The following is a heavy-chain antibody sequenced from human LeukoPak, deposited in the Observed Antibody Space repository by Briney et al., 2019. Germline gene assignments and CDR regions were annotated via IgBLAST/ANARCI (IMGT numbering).Heavy chain of an antibody. Sequence: GGSLRLSCAASGFSFSSYEMSWVRQAPGKGLEWVAYIDSGSSVIKYADSVKGRFTASRGNTQNSLYLQLNNLRVEDTAVYYCAREVTVTPDALDVWGQGTMVTVSS. CDR2: IDSGSSVI. CDR3: AREVTVTPDALDV. V-gene: IGHV3-48*03. J-gene: IGHJ3*01. D-gene: IGHD5-18*01. CDR1: GFSFSSYE.